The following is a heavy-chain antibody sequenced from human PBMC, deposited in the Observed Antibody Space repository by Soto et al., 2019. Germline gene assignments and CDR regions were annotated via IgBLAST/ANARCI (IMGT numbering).Heavy chain of an antibody. CDR2: ISYDGSNK. CDR3: AKDLLGPGRAYGIDV. Sequence: QVQLVESGGGVVQPGRSLRLSCAASGFTFSSYGMHWVRQAPGMGLEWVAVISYDGSNKYYADSVKGRFTISRDNSKNTLYLQMNSLRAEDTAVYYCAKDLLGPGRAYGIDVWGQGTTVTVSS. V-gene: IGHV3-30*18. D-gene: IGHD7-27*01. CDR1: GFTFSSYG. J-gene: IGHJ6*02.